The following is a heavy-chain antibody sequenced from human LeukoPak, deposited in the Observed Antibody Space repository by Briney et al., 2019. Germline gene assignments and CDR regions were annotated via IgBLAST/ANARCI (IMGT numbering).Heavy chain of an antibody. V-gene: IGHV3-64*02. Sequence: SGGSLRLSRVTSGFTFTSYALYWVRQAPGRGLEYVSAISSNAASTYYAESVKGRFTISRDTSMSTLYLQMGSLRPEDTAVYYCARRERNAFDYWGEGTMVTVS. CDR1: GFTFTSYA. CDR2: ISSNAAST. D-gene: IGHD2-8*01. J-gene: IGHJ4*02. CDR3: ARRERNAFDY.